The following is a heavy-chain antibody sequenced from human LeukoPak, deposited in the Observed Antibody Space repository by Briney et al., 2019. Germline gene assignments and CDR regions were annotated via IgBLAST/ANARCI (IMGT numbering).Heavy chain of an antibody. D-gene: IGHD3-16*02. V-gene: IGHV4-59*12. CDR3: ARGRGYDYVWGSYRSYYFDY. CDR2: IYSSGST. CDR1: GGSISRYY. Sequence: SETLSLTCTVSGGSISRYYWSWIRQPPGKGLEWIGYIYSSGSTNYNPSLKSRVTISVDTSKNQFSLKLSSVTAADTAVYYCARGRGYDYVWGSYRSYYFDYWGQGTLVTVSS. J-gene: IGHJ4*02.